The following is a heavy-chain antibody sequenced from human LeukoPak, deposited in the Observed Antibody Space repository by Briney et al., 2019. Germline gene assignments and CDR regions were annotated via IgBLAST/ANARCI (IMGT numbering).Heavy chain of an antibody. CDR1: GGSFSGYY. V-gene: IGHV4-34*01. D-gene: IGHD3-3*01. J-gene: IGHJ4*02. CDR3: ARGWAPYYDFWSGYYSYFDY. Sequence: SETLSLTCAVYGGSFSGYYWSWIRQPPGKGLEWIGEINHSGSTNYNPSLKSRVTISVDTSKNQFSLKLSSVTAVDTAVYYCARGWAPYYDFWSGYYSYFDYWGQGTLVTVSS. CDR2: INHSGST.